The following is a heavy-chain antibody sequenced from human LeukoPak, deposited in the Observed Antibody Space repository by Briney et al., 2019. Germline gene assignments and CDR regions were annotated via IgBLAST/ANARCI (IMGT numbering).Heavy chain of an antibody. J-gene: IGHJ4*02. Sequence: RASVKVSCKASGYTFTSYAINWVRQAPGQGLEWMGWINTNTGNPTYAQGFTGRFVSSLDTSVSTAYLQISSLKAEDTAVYYCAIPPWGRVAAPRFDYWGQGTLVTVSS. CDR3: AIPPWGRVAAPRFDY. CDR1: GYTFTSYA. CDR2: INTNTGNP. D-gene: IGHD3-16*01. V-gene: IGHV7-4-1*02.